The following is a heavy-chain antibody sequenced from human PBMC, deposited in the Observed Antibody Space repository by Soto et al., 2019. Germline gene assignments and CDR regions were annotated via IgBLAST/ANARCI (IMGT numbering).Heavy chain of an antibody. CDR3: ACPGAVTSRYYYGMDV. J-gene: IGHJ6*02. CDR2: IYYSGST. CDR1: GVSISSGGYY. Sequence: PSGTLSLTCTVSGVSISSGGYYWSWIRQHPGKGLEWIGYIYYSGSTYYNPSLKSRITISLDTSKNQFSLKLNSVTAADTAVYYCACPGAVTSRYYYGMDVWGQGTTVTVSS. D-gene: IGHD4-17*01. V-gene: IGHV4-31*03.